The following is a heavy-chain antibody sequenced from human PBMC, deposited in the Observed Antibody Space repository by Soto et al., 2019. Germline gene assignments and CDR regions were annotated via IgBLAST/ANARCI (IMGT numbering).Heavy chain of an antibody. CDR2: VNPHDGYT. D-gene: IGHD6-19*01. CDR1: GHTLIGFD. J-gene: IGHJ5*02. CDR3: VTVTSGQSRGWYVGH. Sequence: QVQLVQSGAEVKKPGASVKVSCEASGHTLIGFDVNWLRQAAGQGLEWIGWVNPHDGYTGYSQKFQGRVIMTRNTSTAAAYMELSSLGSEDTAVYYCVTVTSGQSRGWYVGHCGKGTPVIVSS. V-gene: IGHV1-8*02.